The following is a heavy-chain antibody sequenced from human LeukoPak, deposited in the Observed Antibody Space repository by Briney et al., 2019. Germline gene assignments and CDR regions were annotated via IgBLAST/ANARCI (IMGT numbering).Heavy chain of an antibody. J-gene: IGHJ3*02. V-gene: IGHV3-23*01. CDR1: GYSISSGYY. D-gene: IGHD1-26*01. CDR3: AKDRRGGSYYAATLDI. Sequence: ETLSLTCTVSGYSISSGYYWGWIRQPPGKGLEWVSGISDSGDITYYADSVKGRFTISGDNSKNTLYVQMNSLRVEDTAVYYCAKDRRGGSYYAATLDIWGQGTMVTVSS. CDR2: ISDSGDIT.